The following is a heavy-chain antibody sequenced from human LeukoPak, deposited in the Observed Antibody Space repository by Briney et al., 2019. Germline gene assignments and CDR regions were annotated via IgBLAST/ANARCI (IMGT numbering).Heavy chain of an antibody. CDR2: ISYDGNNE. CDR1: GFTFSSYG. D-gene: IGHD7-27*01. Sequence: GGSLRLSCAASGFTFSSYGMHWVRQAPGKGLEWVAVISYDGNNEYYADSVKGRFTISRDYSKNTLYLQMNSLRAEDTAVYYCAKDGDQDYWGQGTPVTVSS. V-gene: IGHV3-30*18. CDR3: AKDGDQDY. J-gene: IGHJ4*02.